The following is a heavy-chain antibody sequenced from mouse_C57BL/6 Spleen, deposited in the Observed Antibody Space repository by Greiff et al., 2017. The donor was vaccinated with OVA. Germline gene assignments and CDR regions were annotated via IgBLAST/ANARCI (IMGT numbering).Heavy chain of an antibody. CDR2: IDPEDGET. D-gene: IGHD1-1*01. CDR3: SSSRYGITWFAY. CDR1: GFNIKDYY. J-gene: IGHJ3*01. Sequence: EVQLQQSGAELVKPGASVKLSCTASGFNIKDYYMHWVKQRTEQGLEWIGRIDPEDGETRYDPKFQGKATITADTSSNTAYLQLSSLTSEDTAVDYYSSSRYGITWFAYWGQGTLVTVSA. V-gene: IGHV14-2*01.